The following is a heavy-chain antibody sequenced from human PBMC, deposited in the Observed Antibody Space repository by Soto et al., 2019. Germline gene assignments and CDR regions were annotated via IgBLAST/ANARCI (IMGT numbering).Heavy chain of an antibody. CDR2: ISYDGSNK. D-gene: IGHD3-3*01. V-gene: IGHV3-30-3*01. Sequence: GGSLRLSCAASGFTFSSNAMHWVRQAPGKGLAWVAVISYDGSNKYYADSVKGRFTISRDNSKNTLYLQMNSLRAEDTAVYYCARTALRFLEWAIDYWGQGTLVTVSS. CDR3: ARTALRFLEWAIDY. CDR1: GFTFSSNA. J-gene: IGHJ4*02.